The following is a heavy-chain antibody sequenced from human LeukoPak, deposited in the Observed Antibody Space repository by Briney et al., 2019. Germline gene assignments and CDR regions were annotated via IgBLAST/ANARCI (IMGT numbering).Heavy chain of an antibody. Sequence: PGGSLRLSCAASGFTFSDYYMSWIRQAPGKGLEWVSYISSSSSYTNHADSVKGRFTISRDNAKNSLYLQMNSLRAEDTAVYYCARQAEGYFDYWGQGTLVTVSS. CDR1: GFTFSDYY. CDR3: ARQAEGYFDY. J-gene: IGHJ4*02. V-gene: IGHV3-11*03. CDR2: ISSSSSYT.